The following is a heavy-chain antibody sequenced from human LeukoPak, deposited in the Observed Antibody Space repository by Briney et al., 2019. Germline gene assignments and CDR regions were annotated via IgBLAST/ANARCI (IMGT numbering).Heavy chain of an antibody. CDR2: IYYSGST. CDR3: ARIHTRKSGIAVAGVRYFDY. Sequence: PSETLSLTCTVSGGSVSSGSYYWSWIRQPPGKGLEWIGYIYYSGSTNYNPSLKSRVTISVDTSKNQFSLKLSSVTAADTAVYYCARIHTRKSGIAVAGVRYFDYWGQGTLVTVSS. CDR1: GGSVSSGSYY. V-gene: IGHV4-61*01. J-gene: IGHJ4*02. D-gene: IGHD6-19*01.